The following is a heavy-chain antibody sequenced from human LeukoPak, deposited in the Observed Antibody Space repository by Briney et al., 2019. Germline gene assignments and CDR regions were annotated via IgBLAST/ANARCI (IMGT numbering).Heavy chain of an antibody. D-gene: IGHD3-10*01. J-gene: IGHJ6*02. V-gene: IGHV5-51*01. CDR3: ARVLLWFGPRSDYYGMDV. CDR2: IYPGDSDT. CDR1: GYSFTSYW. Sequence: GESLKISCKGSGYSFTSYWIGWVRQLPGKGLEWMGIIYPGDSDTRYSPSFQGQVTISADKSISTAYLQWSSLKASDTAMYYCARVLLWFGPRSDYYGMDVWGQGTTVTVSS.